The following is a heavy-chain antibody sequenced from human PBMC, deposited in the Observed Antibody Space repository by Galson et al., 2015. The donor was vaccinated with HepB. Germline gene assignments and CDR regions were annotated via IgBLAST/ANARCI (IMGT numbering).Heavy chain of an antibody. D-gene: IGHD3-22*01. V-gene: IGHV3-21*01. J-gene: IGHJ3*02. Sequence: SLRLSCAASGFTFSSYSMNWVRQAPGKGLEWVSSISSSSSYIYYADSVKGRFTISRDNAKNSLYLQMNSLRAEDTAVYYCARSVYYYDSSGYYLDAFDIWGQGTMVTVSS. CDR2: ISSSSSYI. CDR1: GFTFSSYS. CDR3: ARSVYYYDSSGYYLDAFDI.